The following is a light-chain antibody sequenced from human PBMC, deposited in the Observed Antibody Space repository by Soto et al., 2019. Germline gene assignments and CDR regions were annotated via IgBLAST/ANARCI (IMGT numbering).Light chain of an antibody. J-gene: IGLJ1*01. Sequence: QSALTQPASVSGSPGQSITISCTGTSSDVGAYNYVSSYQQRPGKVPKLMIYDVNNRPSGVSNRFSGSKSGNTASLTISGLQAEDEADYYCSSHTTISTQVFGTGTKVTVL. V-gene: IGLV2-14*03. CDR3: SSHTTISTQV. CDR1: SSDVGAYNY. CDR2: DVN.